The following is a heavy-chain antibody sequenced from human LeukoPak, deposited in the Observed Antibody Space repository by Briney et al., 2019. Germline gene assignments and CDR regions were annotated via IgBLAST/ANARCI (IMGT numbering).Heavy chain of an antibody. Sequence: GGSLRLSCAASGFTFDSYTMNWVRQAPGKGLEWVSSISSSSNYIYYADSVKGRFTISRDNAKNALYLQVNSLRAEDTAVYYCASGASHAFDIWGQGTMVTVSS. CDR1: GFTFDSYT. D-gene: IGHD3-16*01. J-gene: IGHJ3*02. CDR3: ASGASHAFDI. CDR2: ISSSSNYI. V-gene: IGHV3-21*06.